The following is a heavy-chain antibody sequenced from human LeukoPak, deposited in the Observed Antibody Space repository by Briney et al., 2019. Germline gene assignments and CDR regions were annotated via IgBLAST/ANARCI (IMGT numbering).Heavy chain of an antibody. V-gene: IGHV3-23*01. Sequence: GGSLRLSCAASGFTFSIYAMSWVRQAPGKGLQWVSSITSSGDGTYYADSVKGRFTISRDNSENMLYLQMNSLRVEDTAVYFCAKDRPNYYGGNGHYYRRDGDYWGQGTLVTVSS. CDR1: GFTFSIYA. D-gene: IGHD3-22*01. CDR3: AKDRPNYYGGNGHYYRRDGDY. J-gene: IGHJ4*02. CDR2: ITSSGDGT.